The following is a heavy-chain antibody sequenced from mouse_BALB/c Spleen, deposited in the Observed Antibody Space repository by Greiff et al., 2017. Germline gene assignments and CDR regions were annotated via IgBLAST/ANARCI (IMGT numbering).Heavy chain of an antibody. CDR2: IDPSDSET. CDR1: GYSFTSYW. Sequence: QVQLQQSGPQLVRPGASVKISCKASGYSFTSYWMHWVKQRPGQGLEWIGMIDPSDSETRLNQKFKDKATLTVDKSSSTAYMQLSSPTSEDSAVYYCARGAFDGYWFAYWGQGTLVTVSA. V-gene: IGHV1S126*01. J-gene: IGHJ3*01. CDR3: ARGAFDGYWFAY. D-gene: IGHD2-3*01.